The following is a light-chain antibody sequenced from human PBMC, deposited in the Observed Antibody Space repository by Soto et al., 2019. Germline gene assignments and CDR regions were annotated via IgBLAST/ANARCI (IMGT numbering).Light chain of an antibody. Sequence: QSVMTQPPSVSGATGQRVTISCTGSSSNIGAGYDVHWYQQLPGTATKLLIYGNSNRPSGVPDRFSGSKSGTSASLAITGLQAEDEADYYCQSYDSSLSGAVFGGGTQLTVL. CDR1: SSNIGAGYD. CDR2: GNS. CDR3: QSYDSSLSGAV. J-gene: IGLJ7*01. V-gene: IGLV1-40*01.